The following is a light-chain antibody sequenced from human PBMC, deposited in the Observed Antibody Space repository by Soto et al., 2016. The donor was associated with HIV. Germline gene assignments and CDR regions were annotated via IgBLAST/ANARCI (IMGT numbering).Light chain of an antibody. J-gene: IGKJ1*01. CDR2: DAS. CDR1: QSISTY. Sequence: DIQMTQSPSSLSLSIGDRVSITCRASQSISTYLNWYQQKPGRAPKLLIYDASSLQSGVPSRFSGRGSGTDFTLTISSLQHEDFATYYCQQSSRTPRTFGQGTKVEI. CDR3: QQSSRTPRT. V-gene: IGKV1-39*01.